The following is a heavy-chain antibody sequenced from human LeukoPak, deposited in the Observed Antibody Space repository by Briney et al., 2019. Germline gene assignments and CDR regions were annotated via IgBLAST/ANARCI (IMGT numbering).Heavy chain of an antibody. D-gene: IGHD3-22*01. Sequence: SQTLSLTCTVSGGSISSGSYYWSWIRQPAGKGLEWIGRIYTSGSTNYNPSLKSRVTMSVDTSKNQFSLKLSSVTAADTAVYYCARGHYYDSSGYYTYDAFDIWGQGIMVTVSS. CDR1: GGSISSGSYY. CDR2: IYTSGST. V-gene: IGHV4-61*02. J-gene: IGHJ3*02. CDR3: ARGHYYDSSGYYTYDAFDI.